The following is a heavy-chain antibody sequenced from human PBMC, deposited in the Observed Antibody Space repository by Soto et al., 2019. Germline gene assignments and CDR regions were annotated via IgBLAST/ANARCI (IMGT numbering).Heavy chain of an antibody. J-gene: IGHJ3*02. Sequence: GGSLRLSCAASGFTFSSYSMNWVRQAPGKGLEWVSYISSSSSTIYYADSVKGRFTISRDNAKNTLYLQMNSLRAEDTAVYYCAKVSDVLRFLEWTNAFDIWGQGTMVTVSS. CDR1: GFTFSSYS. CDR3: AKVSDVLRFLEWTNAFDI. D-gene: IGHD3-3*01. CDR2: ISSSSSTI. V-gene: IGHV3-48*01.